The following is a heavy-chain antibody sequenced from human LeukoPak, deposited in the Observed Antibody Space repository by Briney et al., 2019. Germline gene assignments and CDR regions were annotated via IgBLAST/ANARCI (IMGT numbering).Heavy chain of an antibody. J-gene: IGHJ4*02. CDR2: INPNSGGT. CDR1: GYIFTGYY. Sequence: ASVKVSCKASGYIFTGYYMHWVRQAPGQGLEYVGWINPNSGGTNYAHKFQGRVTMTRDTSISTAYMELSRLRSDDTAVFYCARDGDDSSGFYHNWGQGTLVTVSS. V-gene: IGHV1-2*02. CDR3: ARDGDDSSGFYHN. D-gene: IGHD3-22*01.